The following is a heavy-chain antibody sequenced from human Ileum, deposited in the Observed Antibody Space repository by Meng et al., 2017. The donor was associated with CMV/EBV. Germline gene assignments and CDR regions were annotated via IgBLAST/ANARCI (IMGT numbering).Heavy chain of an antibody. J-gene: IGHJ6*02. V-gene: IGHV3-7*01. CDR1: GFMFSSFW. D-gene: IGHD4/OR15-4a*01. Sequence: GGPLRLSCAASGFMFSSFWMTWVRQAAGKGLESVTTIKQPGTEKYYVDSVKGRFTISRDNAKIQVLLEMNSLRAEDTGVYYCGRDLTTDYYFYYGVDVLGQGTMGTVSS. CDR3: GRDLTTDYYFYYGVDV. CDR2: IKQPGTEK.